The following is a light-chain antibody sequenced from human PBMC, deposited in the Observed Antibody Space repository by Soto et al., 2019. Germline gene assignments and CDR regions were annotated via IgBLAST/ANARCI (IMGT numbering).Light chain of an antibody. CDR1: QSVSSN. CDR2: GAS. V-gene: IGKV3-15*01. Sequence: EIVMTQSPATLSVSPGERATLSCRASQSVSSNLAWYQQKPGQAPRLLIYGASTRATGIPARFSGSGSGTEFTLIISSLQSEDFAVDYCQHYNNWPPWTFGQGTKVEIK. CDR3: QHYNNWPPWT. J-gene: IGKJ1*01.